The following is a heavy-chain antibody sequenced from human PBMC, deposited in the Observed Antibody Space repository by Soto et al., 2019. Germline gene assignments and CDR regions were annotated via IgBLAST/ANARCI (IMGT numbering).Heavy chain of an antibody. CDR1: GYRFSRYW. Sequence: PGEYLKISFKGSGYRFSRYWISWVRPVPGKGLAWMGIIYPGDSDTRFSPSFQGQVTFSVDKSNSPAYLQWNSLKASDTAMYYCARQGSKAAYYHNCMDVWGKGTAVTVSS. D-gene: IGHD2-2*01. V-gene: IGHV5-51*01. CDR2: IYPGDSDT. CDR3: ARQGSKAAYYHNCMDV. J-gene: IGHJ6*04.